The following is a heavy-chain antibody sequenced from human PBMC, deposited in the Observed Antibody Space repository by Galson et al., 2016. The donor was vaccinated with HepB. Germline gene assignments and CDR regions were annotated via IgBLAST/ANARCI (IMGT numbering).Heavy chain of an antibody. CDR3: TRSGGVNPRSYFYHGMDV. J-gene: IGHJ6*02. D-gene: IGHD2-21*01. CDR2: IYYSGST. V-gene: IGHV4-39*07. CDR1: GGSISSGSYY. Sequence: EPLSLTCTVSGGSISSGSYYWAWIRQPPGKGLEWIGSIYYSGSTYHNPSLKSRVTMSEDTSKNQFSLKLNSVTAADTAVYYCTRSGGVNPRSYFYHGMDVWGPGTTVIVSS.